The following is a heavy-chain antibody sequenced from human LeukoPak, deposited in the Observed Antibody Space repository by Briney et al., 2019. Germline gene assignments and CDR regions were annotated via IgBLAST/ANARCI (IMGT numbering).Heavy chain of an antibody. D-gene: IGHD3-16*01. CDR2: VNPNSGGT. CDR1: GYTFTGYY. CDR3: ARGLGGTDYYYYYGMDV. J-gene: IGHJ6*02. Sequence: ASVKVSCKASGYTFTGYYMHWVRQAPGQGLAWMGWVNPNSGGTNYAQKFQGRVTMTRDTSISTAYMELSRLRSDDTAVYYCARGLGGTDYYYYYGMDVWGQGTTVAVSS. V-gene: IGHV1-2*02.